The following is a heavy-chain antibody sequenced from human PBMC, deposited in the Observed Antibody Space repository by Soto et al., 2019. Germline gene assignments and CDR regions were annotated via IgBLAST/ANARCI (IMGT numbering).Heavy chain of an antibody. Sequence: GGSLRLSCAASGFTFSSYAMHWVRQAPGKGLEWVAVISYDGSNKYYADSVKGRFTISRDNSKNTLYPQMNSLRAEDTAVYYCARDRYSSGWYSRFDAFDIWGQGTMVTIS. CDR3: ARDRYSSGWYSRFDAFDI. J-gene: IGHJ3*02. D-gene: IGHD6-19*01. CDR1: GFTFSSYA. V-gene: IGHV3-30-3*01. CDR2: ISYDGSNK.